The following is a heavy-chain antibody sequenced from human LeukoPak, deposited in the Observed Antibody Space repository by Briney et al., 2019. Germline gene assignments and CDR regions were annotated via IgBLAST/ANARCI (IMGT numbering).Heavy chain of an antibody. CDR3: ARGTYYYDSSGYISY. J-gene: IGHJ4*02. V-gene: IGHV3-48*01. CDR1: GFTFSSYS. D-gene: IGHD3-22*01. CDR2: ISSSGSTI. Sequence: GGSLRLSCAASGFTFSSYSMNWVRQAPGKGLEWVSYISSSGSTIYYADSVKGRFTISRDNAKNSLYLQMNSLRAEDTAVYYCARGTYYYDSSGYISYWGQGTLVTVSS.